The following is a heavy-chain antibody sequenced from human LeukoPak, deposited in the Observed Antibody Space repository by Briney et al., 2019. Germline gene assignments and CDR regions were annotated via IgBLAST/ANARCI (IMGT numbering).Heavy chain of an antibody. CDR3: ARVQCGGDCHYYYYYYMDV. D-gene: IGHD2-21*02. J-gene: IGHJ6*03. CDR1: GGSISSYY. Sequence: PSETLSLTCTVSGGSISSYYWSWISQPPGKGLEWIVYIYYSGSTNYNPSLKSRVTISVDTSKNQFSLKLSSVTAADTAVYYCARVQCGGDCHYYYYYYMDVWGKGTTVTVSS. CDR2: IYYSGST. V-gene: IGHV4-59*01.